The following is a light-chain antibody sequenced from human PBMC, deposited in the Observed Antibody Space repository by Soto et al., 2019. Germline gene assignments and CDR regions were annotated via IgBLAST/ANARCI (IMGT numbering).Light chain of an antibody. CDR2: GVK. J-gene: IGLJ1*01. CDR3: SSYTTSYFYV. V-gene: IGLV2-14*01. CDR1: GRDIGAYAY. Sequence: QSALTQPASVSGSPGQSITISCTGSGRDIGAYAYVSWYQQHPGKAPKLLIYGVKNRPSGVSYRFSASKSAFTASLTISGLQAEDEAHYYCSSYTTSYFYVFGPGTKLTVL.